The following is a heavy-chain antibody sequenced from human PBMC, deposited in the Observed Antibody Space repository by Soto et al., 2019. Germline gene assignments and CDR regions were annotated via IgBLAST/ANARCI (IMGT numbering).Heavy chain of an antibody. V-gene: IGHV1-46*03. CDR3: TRGSTVVTLDYFDS. D-gene: IGHD2-21*02. J-gene: IGHJ4*02. Sequence: ASVKVACKASGYTVTRHYMHWVRQAPGQGLEWMGIIDPSGGSTTYAQKFQDRVTMTRDMSTRTVYMELSSLRSDDTAIYYCTRGSTVVTLDYFDSWGQGTLVTVSS. CDR1: GYTVTRHY. CDR2: IDPSGGST.